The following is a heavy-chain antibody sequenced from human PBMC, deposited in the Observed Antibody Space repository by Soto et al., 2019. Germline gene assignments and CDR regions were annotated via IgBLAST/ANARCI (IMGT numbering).Heavy chain of an antibody. D-gene: IGHD1-7*01. Sequence: QVQLVQSGGEVKKPGASVKVSCKASGYTFTDYSISWVRQAPGQGLEWLGWISAYSGHTNYAQHLQGRVTMTTDTPTTTAYMELRSLRSDDTAVYYCARDVESELVDLGLSFYGMDVWGRGTSITVSS. CDR1: GYTFTDYS. J-gene: IGHJ6*02. CDR2: ISAYSGHT. CDR3: ARDVESELVDLGLSFYGMDV. V-gene: IGHV1-18*01.